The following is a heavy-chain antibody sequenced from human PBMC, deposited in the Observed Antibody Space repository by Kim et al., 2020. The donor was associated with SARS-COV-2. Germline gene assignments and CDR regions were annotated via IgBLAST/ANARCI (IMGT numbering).Heavy chain of an antibody. CDR2: ISYDGTNK. CDR1: GFPLSSYG. CDR3: VKEXDXXSTSCNHYYYYTXXX. D-gene: IGHD2-2*01. V-gene: IGHV3-30*18. J-gene: IGHJ4*03. Sequence: GGSLRLSCAASGFPLSSYGMHWVRQAPGKGLEWLTFISYDGTNKYYADSVKGRFTLSRDNSKNVLYLQMNGXGXEDTAVYYCVKEXDXXSTSCNHYYYYTXXXWGQGXXVTVSS.